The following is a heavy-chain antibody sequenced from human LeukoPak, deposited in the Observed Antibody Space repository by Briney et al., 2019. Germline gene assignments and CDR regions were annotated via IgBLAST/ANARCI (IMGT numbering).Heavy chain of an antibody. D-gene: IGHD3-22*01. CDR3: ASEGGYDSSGYYPGGMDV. Sequence: PGGSLRLSCAASGFTFDDYAMHWVRQAPGKGLEWVSGISWNSGSIGYADSVKGRFTISRDNAKNSLYLQMNSLRAEDTALYYCASEGGYDSSGYYPGGMDVWGQGTTVTVSS. J-gene: IGHJ6*02. CDR1: GFTFDDYA. V-gene: IGHV3-9*01. CDR2: ISWNSGSI.